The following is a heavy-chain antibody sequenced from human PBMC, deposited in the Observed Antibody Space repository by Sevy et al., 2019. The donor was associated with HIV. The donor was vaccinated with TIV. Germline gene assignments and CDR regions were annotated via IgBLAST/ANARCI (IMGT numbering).Heavy chain of an antibody. CDR3: AKVPAGGTTLYYYYYMDV. J-gene: IGHJ6*03. Sequence: GGSLRLSCAASGFTFSSYGMHWVRQAPGKGLEWVAFIRYDGSNKYYADSVKGRFSISRYNSKNTLYLQMNSLRAQETAVYYCAKVPAGGTTLYYYYYMDVWGKGTTVTVSS. CDR2: IRYDGSNK. CDR1: GFTFSSYG. D-gene: IGHD1-7*01. V-gene: IGHV3-30*02.